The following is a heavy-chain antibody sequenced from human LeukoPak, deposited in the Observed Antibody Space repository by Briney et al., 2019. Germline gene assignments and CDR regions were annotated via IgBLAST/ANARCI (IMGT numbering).Heavy chain of an antibody. CDR2: ISYSGST. J-gene: IGHJ5*02. CDR1: GGSISSGGYS. Sequence: SSQTLSLTCAVSGGSISSGGYSWSWIRQPPGKGLECIGYISYSGSTNYNPSLNSRVTISVDTSKNQFSLKLSSVTAADTAVYFCARAVVVIGAPRFDPWGQGTLVTVSS. CDR3: ARAVVVIGAPRFDP. D-gene: IGHD2-15*01. V-gene: IGHV4-61*08.